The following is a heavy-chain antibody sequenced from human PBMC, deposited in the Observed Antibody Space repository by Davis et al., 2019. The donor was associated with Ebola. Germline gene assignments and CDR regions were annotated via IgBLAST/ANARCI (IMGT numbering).Heavy chain of an antibody. D-gene: IGHD5-18*01. Sequence: PGGSLRLSCAASGFTFSDYYMSWIRQAPGKGLEWVGRIRSKANSYATAYAASVKGRFTISRDDSKNTAYLQMNSLKTEDTAVYYCTSTVDTADYWGQGTLVTVSS. CDR1: GFTFSDYY. J-gene: IGHJ4*02. CDR2: IRSKANSYAT. CDR3: TSTVDTADY. V-gene: IGHV3-73*01.